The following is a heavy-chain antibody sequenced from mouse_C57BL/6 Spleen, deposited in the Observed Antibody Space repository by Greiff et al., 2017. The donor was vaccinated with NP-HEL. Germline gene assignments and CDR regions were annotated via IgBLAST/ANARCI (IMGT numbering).Heavy chain of an antibody. Sequence: DVQLQESGPGMVKPSQSLSLTCTVTGYSITSGYDWHWIRHFPGNKLEWMGYISYSGSTNYNPSLKSRISITHDTSKNHFFLKLNSVTTEDTATYYCAREAYSKGFAYWGQGTLVTVSA. J-gene: IGHJ3*01. CDR1: GYSITSGYD. D-gene: IGHD2-5*01. V-gene: IGHV3-1*01. CDR2: ISYSGST. CDR3: AREAYSKGFAY.